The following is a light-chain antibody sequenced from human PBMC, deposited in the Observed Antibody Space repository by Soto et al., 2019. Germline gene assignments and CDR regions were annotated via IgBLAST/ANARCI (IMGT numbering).Light chain of an antibody. CDR1: QSVLYSSNNKNY. Sequence: DIVMTQSPDSLAVSLGERATINCKSSQSVLYSSNNKNYLAWYQQTPGQPPKLLIYLASTRESGVPDRFSGSGSGTDFTLTISSLQAEDVAVYYCQQYYTTPPTVGQGTKLEIK. CDR3: QQYYTTPPT. V-gene: IGKV4-1*01. CDR2: LAS. J-gene: IGKJ2*01.